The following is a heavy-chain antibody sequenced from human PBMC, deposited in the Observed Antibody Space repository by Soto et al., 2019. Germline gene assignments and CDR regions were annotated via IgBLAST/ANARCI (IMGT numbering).Heavy chain of an antibody. J-gene: IGHJ5*02. V-gene: IGHV4-34*01. Sequence: PSETLSLTCAVYGGSFSGYYWSWIRQPPGKGLEWIGEINHSGSTNYNPSLKSRVTISVDTSKNQFSLKLSSVTAADTAVYYCARTGQQLVGTETWFDPWGKGTLVTVPS. D-gene: IGHD6-13*01. CDR2: INHSGST. CDR3: ARTGQQLVGTETWFDP. CDR1: GGSFSGYY.